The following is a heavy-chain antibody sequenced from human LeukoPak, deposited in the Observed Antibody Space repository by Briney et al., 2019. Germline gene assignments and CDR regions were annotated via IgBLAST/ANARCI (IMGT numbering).Heavy chain of an antibody. CDR3: ARHVRVGTSCYGFDP. V-gene: IGHV4-34*01. J-gene: IGHJ5*02. CDR1: GGSFSGYY. CDR2: IYYSGST. Sequence: SETLSLTCAVYGGSFSGYYWSWIRQPPGKGLEGIGSIYYSGSTYYNPSLRSRVSISVHTSKNQFSLKLTSVTAADTAVYYCARHVRVGTSCYGFDPWGQGTLVTVSS. D-gene: IGHD2-2*01.